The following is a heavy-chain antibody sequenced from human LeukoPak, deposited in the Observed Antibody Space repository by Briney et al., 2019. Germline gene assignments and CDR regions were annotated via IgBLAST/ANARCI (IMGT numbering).Heavy chain of an antibody. V-gene: IGHV1-18*01. D-gene: IGHD3-10*01. CDR2: INAYNGNT. CDR1: GYTFTSYG. Sequence: ASVKVSCKASGYTFTSYGIIWVPQAPGQGLEGMGWINAYNGNTNYAQKLQGRVTMTTDTSTSTAYMELRSLRSDDTAVYYCARDRRLGYYGSGSYYNDYWGQGTLVTVSS. J-gene: IGHJ4*02. CDR3: ARDRRLGYYGSGSYYNDY.